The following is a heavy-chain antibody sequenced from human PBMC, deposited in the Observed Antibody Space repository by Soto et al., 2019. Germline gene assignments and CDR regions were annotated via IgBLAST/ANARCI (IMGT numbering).Heavy chain of an antibody. CDR1: GASVSSLRQY. D-gene: IGHD1-26*01. CDR3: AVQQWDWFDP. J-gene: IGHJ5*02. Sequence: SETLSLACIVSGASVSSLRQYWTWIRQPPGKGLEWIGEIYNSDSTDYNPSLKGRITISVDTSKNQFSLKLSSVTAADTAIYYCAVQQWDWFDPWGQGTLVTVSS. CDR2: IYNSDST. V-gene: IGHV4-61*01.